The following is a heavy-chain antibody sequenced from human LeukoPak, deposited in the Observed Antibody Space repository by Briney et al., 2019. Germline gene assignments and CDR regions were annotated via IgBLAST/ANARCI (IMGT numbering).Heavy chain of an antibody. CDR1: GFTFSSYE. J-gene: IGHJ3*02. V-gene: IGHV3-21*01. CDR3: ARGRSITLLRGVAMSDGFDI. Sequence: GGSLRLSCEASGFTFSSYEMNWVRQAPGKGLEWVSFIDTSGSYIYYGDSLKGRVTISRDNAKNSLYLQMNGLRAEDTAVYYCARGRSITLLRGVAMSDGFDIWGQGAMVTVSS. D-gene: IGHD3-10*01. CDR2: IDTSGSYI.